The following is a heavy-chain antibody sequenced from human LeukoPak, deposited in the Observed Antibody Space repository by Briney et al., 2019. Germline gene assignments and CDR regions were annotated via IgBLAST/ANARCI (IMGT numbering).Heavy chain of an antibody. CDR1: GYTFTSYY. Sequence: GASVKVSCKASGYTFTSYYMHWVRQAPGQGLEWMGIINPSGGSTSYAQKFQGRVTMTRDTSTSTVYMELSSLRSEDTAVYYCARDEALPGYSSPLGYWGQGTLVTVSS. CDR2: INPSGGST. CDR3: ARDEALPGYSSPLGY. J-gene: IGHJ4*02. V-gene: IGHV1-46*01. D-gene: IGHD6-19*01.